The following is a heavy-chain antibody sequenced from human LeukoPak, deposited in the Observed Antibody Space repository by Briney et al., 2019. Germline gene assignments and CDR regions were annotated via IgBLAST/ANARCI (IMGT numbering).Heavy chain of an antibody. D-gene: IGHD3-22*01. J-gene: IGHJ3*02. Sequence: PGGSLRLSCAASGFTSGIYAVSWVRQAPGKGLEWVSAFSGGGDSYYADSVKGRFTISRDNSKNTLYLQMNSLRAEDTAVYYCAKEQGYYDSSGYYYSWSHAFDIWGQGTMVTVSS. CDR1: GFTSGIYA. V-gene: IGHV3-23*01. CDR3: AKEQGYYDSSGYYYSWSHAFDI. CDR2: FSGGGDS.